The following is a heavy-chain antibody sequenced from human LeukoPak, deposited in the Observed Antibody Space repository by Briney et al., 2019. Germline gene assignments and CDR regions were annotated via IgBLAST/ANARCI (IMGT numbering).Heavy chain of an antibody. J-gene: IGHJ5*02. Sequence: SETLSLTCTVSGGSISSYYWSWIRQPPGKGLEGSGYIYYSGSTNYNPSLTSRVTISVDTSKNQFSLKLSSVTAADTAVYYRAGGPVGYSGYEMGHSFDPWGQGTLVTVSS. V-gene: IGHV4-59*01. D-gene: IGHD5-12*01. CDR1: GGSISSYY. CDR2: IYYSGST. CDR3: AGGPVGYSGYEMGHSFDP.